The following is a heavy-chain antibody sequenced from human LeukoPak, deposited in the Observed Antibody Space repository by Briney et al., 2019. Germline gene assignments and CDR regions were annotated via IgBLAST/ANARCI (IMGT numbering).Heavy chain of an antibody. D-gene: IGHD1-26*01. J-gene: IGHJ4*02. Sequence: GRSLRLSCAVSGFTFNTYTMHWVRQAPGKGLEWVSSISSTSLYISYTDSLKGRFTISRDNAKSSLYLHIHSLRAGDTAIYFCARDYGSGSHFDYWGPGTLVTVSS. CDR2: ISSTSLYI. V-gene: IGHV3-21*01. CDR1: GFTFNTYT. CDR3: ARDYGSGSHFDY.